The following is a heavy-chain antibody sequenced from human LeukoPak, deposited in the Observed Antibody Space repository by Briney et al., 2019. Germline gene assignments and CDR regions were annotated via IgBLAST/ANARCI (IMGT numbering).Heavy chain of an antibody. CDR2: IYYSGST. D-gene: IGHD3-22*01. V-gene: IGHV4-30-4*01. J-gene: IGHJ4*02. CDR1: GGSISSGGYY. CDR3: ARVETGSGYPYYFDY. Sequence: PSETLSLTCAVSGGSISSGGYYWSWIRQPPGKGLEWIGYIYYSGSTYYNPSLKSRVTISVDTSKNQFSLKLSSVTAADTAVYYCARVETGSGYPYYFDYWGQGTLVTVSS.